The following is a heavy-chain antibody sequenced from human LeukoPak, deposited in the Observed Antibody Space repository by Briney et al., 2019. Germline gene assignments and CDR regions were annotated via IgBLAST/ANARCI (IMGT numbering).Heavy chain of an antibody. V-gene: IGHV3-33*01. Sequence: GGSLRLSCAASGFTFSNYGMHWVRQAPGKGLEWVAVVWSDGTTKNYADSVKGRFTISRDNSKNTLYMQMNCLRAADTAVYYCARGHYYTDMLTNYWVRYFDYWGRGTLVTVSS. CDR2: VWSDGTTK. D-gene: IGHD3-9*01. CDR3: ARGHYYTDMLTNYWVRYFDY. CDR1: GFTFSNYG. J-gene: IGHJ4*02.